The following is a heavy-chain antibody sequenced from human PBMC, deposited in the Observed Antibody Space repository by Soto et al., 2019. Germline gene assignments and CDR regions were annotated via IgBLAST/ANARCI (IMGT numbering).Heavy chain of an antibody. CDR2: IIPIFGTA. V-gene: IGHV1-69*06. CDR3: ARLPRENYFDY. CDR1: GGTFSSYA. Sequence: ASVKVSCKASGGTFSSYAISWVRQAPGQGLEWMGGIIPIFGTANYAQKFQGRVTITADKSTSTAYMQLSSLRSEDTAVYYCARLPRENYFDYWGQGTLVTVSS. J-gene: IGHJ4*02.